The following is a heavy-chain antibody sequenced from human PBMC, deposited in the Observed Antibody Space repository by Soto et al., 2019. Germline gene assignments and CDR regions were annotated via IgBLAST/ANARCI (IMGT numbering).Heavy chain of an antibody. CDR1: GGSFSGYY. CDR2: INHSGST. V-gene: IGHV4-34*01. D-gene: IGHD3-22*01. CDR3: ASSGYYYDSSGYLRFDP. J-gene: IGHJ5*02. Sequence: SETLSLTCAVYGGSFSGYYWSWIRQPPGKGLEWIGEINHSGSTNYNPSLKSRVTISVDTSKNQFSLKLSSVTAADTAVYYCASSGYYYDSSGYLRFDPWGQGTLVTVSS.